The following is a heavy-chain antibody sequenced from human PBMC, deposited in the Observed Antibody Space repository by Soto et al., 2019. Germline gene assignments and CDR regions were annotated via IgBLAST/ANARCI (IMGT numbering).Heavy chain of an antibody. D-gene: IGHD3-22*01. CDR2: IDPSDSYT. V-gene: IGHV5-10-1*01. J-gene: IGHJ4*02. Sequence: GASLKISCKCSGYSFTSYWISWVRQMPGKGLEWMGRIDPSDSYTNYSPSFQGHVTISADKSISTAYLQWSSLKASDTAMYYCAITYYYDSSGYYRNYFDYWGQGTLVTVSS. CDR3: AITYYYDSSGYYRNYFDY. CDR1: GYSFTSYW.